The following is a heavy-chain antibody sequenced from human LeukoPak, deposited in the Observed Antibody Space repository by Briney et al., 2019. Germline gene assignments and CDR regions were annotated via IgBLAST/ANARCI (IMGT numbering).Heavy chain of an antibody. D-gene: IGHD1-26*01. V-gene: IGHV3-11*01. Sequence: PGGSLRLSCAASGFTFSDYYMSWLRQAPGKGLEWVSYISSSGSTIYYADSVKGRFTISGDNSRNMLFLQMNSLRADDTAVYYCAKDLVVGALDYWGQGTLVTVSS. CDR3: AKDLVVGALDY. CDR1: GFTFSDYY. CDR2: ISSSGSTI. J-gene: IGHJ4*02.